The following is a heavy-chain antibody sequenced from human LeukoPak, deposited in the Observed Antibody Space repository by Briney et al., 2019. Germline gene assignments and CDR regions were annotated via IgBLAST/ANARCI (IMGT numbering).Heavy chain of an antibody. V-gene: IGHV3-21*04. J-gene: IGHJ4*02. D-gene: IGHD5-12*01. Sequence: GGSLRLSCAASGFTFSSYSMNWVRQAPGKGLGWVSSISSSSSYIYYADSVKGRFTISRDNAKNSLYLQMNSLRVEDTAVYYCAEGGYDQDFDYWGRGALVTVSS. CDR2: ISSSSSYI. CDR3: AEGGYDQDFDY. CDR1: GFTFSSYS.